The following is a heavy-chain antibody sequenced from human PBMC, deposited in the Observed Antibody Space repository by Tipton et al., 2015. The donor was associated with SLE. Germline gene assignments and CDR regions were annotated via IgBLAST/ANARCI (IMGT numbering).Heavy chain of an antibody. Sequence: LRLSCAASGFTFSSYEMNWVRQAPGKGLEWIGEINHSGSTNYNPSLKSRVTISVDTSKNQFSLKLSSVTAADTAVYYCARGQGPGSGSFPFDYWGQGTLVTVSS. J-gene: IGHJ4*02. CDR3: ARGQGPGSGSFPFDY. D-gene: IGHD3-10*01. CDR1: GFTFSSYE. V-gene: IGHV4-34*01. CDR2: INHSGST.